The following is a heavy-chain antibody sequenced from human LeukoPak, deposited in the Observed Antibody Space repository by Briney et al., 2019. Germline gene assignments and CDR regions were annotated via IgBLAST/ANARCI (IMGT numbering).Heavy chain of an antibody. CDR2: IGISSGNT. J-gene: IGHJ4*02. CDR3: ARDYNYAFDN. V-gene: IGHV3-48*04. CDR1: GFTFSDYS. Sequence: GGSLRFSCAAPGFTFSDYSMNWVRQAPGKGLGGISYIGISSGNTKYADSVKGRFTISGDNAKGSLYLQMNSLRVEDTAVYYCARDYNYAFDNWGQGTLVTVSS. D-gene: IGHD1-1*01.